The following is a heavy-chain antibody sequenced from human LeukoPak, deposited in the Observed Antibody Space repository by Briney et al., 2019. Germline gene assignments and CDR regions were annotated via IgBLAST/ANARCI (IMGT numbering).Heavy chain of an antibody. D-gene: IGHD6-6*01. J-gene: IGHJ4*02. CDR2: IYYSEIT. Sequence: PSETLSLTCTVSGGSISSHYWSWIRQPPGKGLEWIGYIYYSEITNYNPSLKRRVTNFVETSKNQFSLKLSSVTAADTAVYNCARGGIGSSSSSRFAYWGQGTLVTVSS. V-gene: IGHV4-59*11. CDR1: GGSISSHY. CDR3: ARGGIGSSSSSRFAY.